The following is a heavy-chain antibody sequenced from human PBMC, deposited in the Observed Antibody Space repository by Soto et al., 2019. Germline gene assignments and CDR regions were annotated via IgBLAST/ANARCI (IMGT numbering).Heavy chain of an antibody. J-gene: IGHJ4*02. V-gene: IGHV3-23*01. CDR1: GFLFSDYS. CDR2: ISYSGGNT. CDR3: GKSRTKPLWSAYEGLEF. D-gene: IGHD3-3*01. Sequence: PGGSLRLSCAASGFLFSDYSFAWVRQAPGKGLQWVAAISYSGGNTFYADSVKGRYTLSRDNSRKTVYLQMSDLRAEDTAIYYCGKSRTKPLWSAYEGLEFWGQGIQVTVSS.